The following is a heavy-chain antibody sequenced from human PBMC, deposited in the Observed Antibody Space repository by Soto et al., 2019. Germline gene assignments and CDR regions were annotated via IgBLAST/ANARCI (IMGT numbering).Heavy chain of an antibody. J-gene: IGHJ4*02. V-gene: IGHV3-30*04. CDR1: GVIFKNYA. CDR2: ITRDGYNK. CDR3: TKSSGGSSSVGMDY. Sequence: GGSLRLSCAGSGVIFKNYALNWVRQAPGKGLEWVASITRDGYNKYYADSVKGRFTISRNNSRDTLSLQMTAPTIEDSAVYYCTKSSGGSSSVGMDYWGQGTRVTVSS. D-gene: IGHD6-6*01.